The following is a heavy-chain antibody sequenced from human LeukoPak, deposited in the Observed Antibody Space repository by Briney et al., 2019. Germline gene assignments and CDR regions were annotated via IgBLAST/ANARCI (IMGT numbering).Heavy chain of an antibody. CDR3: ARELRLGELSLYAY. J-gene: IGHJ4*02. Sequence: ASVKVSCKASGYTFTGYYMHWVRQAPGQGLEWMGWINPNRGGTNYAQKFQGRVTMTRDTSISTAYMELSRLRSDDTAVYYCARELRLGELSLYAYWGQGTLVTVSS. D-gene: IGHD3-16*02. CDR2: INPNRGGT. CDR1: GYTFTGYY. V-gene: IGHV1-2*02.